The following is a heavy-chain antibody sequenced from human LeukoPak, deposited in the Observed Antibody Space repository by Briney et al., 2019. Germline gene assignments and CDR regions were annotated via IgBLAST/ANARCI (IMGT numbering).Heavy chain of an antibody. CDR2: ISGSRNAK. Sequence: GGSLRLSCAASGFSFSSYSMNWVRQAPGKGLEWVSYISGSRNAKDYTDSVKGRFTISRDNAKNALYLQMNSLRAEDTAVYFCARDYVYAFDYWGQGTLVTVSS. V-gene: IGHV3-48*01. CDR1: GFSFSSYS. J-gene: IGHJ4*02. D-gene: IGHD2/OR15-2a*01. CDR3: ARDYVYAFDY.